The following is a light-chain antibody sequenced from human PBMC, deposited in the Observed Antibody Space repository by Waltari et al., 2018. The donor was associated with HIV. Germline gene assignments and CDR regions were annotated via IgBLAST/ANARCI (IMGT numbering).Light chain of an antibody. V-gene: IGKV3-15*01. CDR2: AAS. CDR1: ASVWWE. CDR3: QHYDGWPYS. Sequence: EKVMTQSPATLSVSPGESVTFSCRVSASVWWEIAWYQQKPGQAPRLLIYAASTRASGVPDRFSARGSGTEFSLSISNFQPEDFATYSCQHYDGWPYSFGQGTRLELK. J-gene: IGKJ2*03.